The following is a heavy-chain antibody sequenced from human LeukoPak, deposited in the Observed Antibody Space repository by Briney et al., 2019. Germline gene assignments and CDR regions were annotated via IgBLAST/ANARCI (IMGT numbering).Heavy chain of an antibody. Sequence: ASVKVSRKASGYTFTSYGISWVRQAPGQGLEWMGWISAYNGNTNYAQKLQGRVTMTTDTSTSTAYMELRSLRSDDTAVYYCARYYDSSGYYYTPFDYWGQGTLVTVSS. V-gene: IGHV1-18*01. CDR2: ISAYNGNT. CDR1: GYTFTSYG. D-gene: IGHD3-22*01. CDR3: ARYYDSSGYYYTPFDY. J-gene: IGHJ4*02.